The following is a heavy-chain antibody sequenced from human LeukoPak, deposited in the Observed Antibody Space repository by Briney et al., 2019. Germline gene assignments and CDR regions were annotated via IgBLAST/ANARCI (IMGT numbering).Heavy chain of an antibody. CDR3: AKNIGGLDY. CDR2: IRYDGSKK. Sequence: GGSLRLSCAASGFTFSSYGMNWVRQAPGKGLEWVAFIRYDGSKKYSADSVKGRFTISRDNSKNTLYLQMNSLRGEDTAVYYCAKNIGGLDYWGQGTLVTVSS. D-gene: IGHD3-10*01. J-gene: IGHJ4*02. V-gene: IGHV3-30*02. CDR1: GFTFSSYG.